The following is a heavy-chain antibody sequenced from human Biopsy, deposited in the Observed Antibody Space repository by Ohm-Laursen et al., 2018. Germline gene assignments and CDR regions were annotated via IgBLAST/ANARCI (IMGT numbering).Heavy chain of an antibody. CDR3: ARGKYKDFSTGLPRPYHYTLDF. J-gene: IGHJ6*02. Sequence: TLSLTCTVSGGSISSYYWNWIRQPTGKGLEWIGRIYTSGGTNFNPSLKSRVTMSIDTSKNQFSLRLSSVTAADTAVYYCARGKYKDFSTGLPRPYHYTLDFWGPGTTVTVSS. CDR1: GGSISSYY. V-gene: IGHV4-4*07. D-gene: IGHD3-22*01. CDR2: IYTSGGT.